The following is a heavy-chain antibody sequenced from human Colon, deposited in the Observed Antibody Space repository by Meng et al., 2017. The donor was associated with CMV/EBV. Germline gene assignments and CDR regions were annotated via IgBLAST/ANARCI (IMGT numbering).Heavy chain of an antibody. CDR1: GLSLSNAW. V-gene: IGHV3-15*04. CDR3: SSRYG. J-gene: IGHJ4*02. CDR2: IASQRDGGTS. Sequence: SLRLSCAASGLSLSNAWVSWVRQAPGKGLEWVGRIASQRDGGTSEYAAPVQGRFTIARDDSKNSLYLQMNNLKTEDIGMYYCSSRYGGGQGTLVTVSS. D-gene: IGHD4/OR15-4a*01.